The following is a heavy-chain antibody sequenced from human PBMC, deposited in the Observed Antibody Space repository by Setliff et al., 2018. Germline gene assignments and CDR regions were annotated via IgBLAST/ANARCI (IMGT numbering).Heavy chain of an antibody. CDR1: GGSISSGSYW. V-gene: IGHV4-61*02. CDR3: ARGPRGYGSGSYYATEYFQH. J-gene: IGHJ1*01. D-gene: IGHD3-10*01. CDR2: VYTAGGT. Sequence: PSETLSLTCTVSGGSISSGSYWWSWIRQSAGKGLEWIGCVYTAGGTNYNPSLKSRVAMSVDTSKNQFSLKLSSVTAADTAVYYCARGPRGYGSGSYYATEYFQHWGQGTLVTVSS.